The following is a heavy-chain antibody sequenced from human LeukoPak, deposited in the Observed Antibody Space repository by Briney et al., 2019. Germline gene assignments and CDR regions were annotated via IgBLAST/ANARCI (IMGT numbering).Heavy chain of an antibody. D-gene: IGHD2-2*01. J-gene: IGHJ4*02. CDR1: GFTFSSYE. Sequence: PGGSLRLSCAASGFTFSSYEMNWVRQAPGKGLEWVSYISSSGSTIYYADSVKGRFTISRDNAKNSLYLQMNSLRAEDTAVYYCASGCQLLHFDYWGQGTLVTVSS. V-gene: IGHV3-48*03. CDR3: ASGCQLLHFDY. CDR2: ISSSGSTI.